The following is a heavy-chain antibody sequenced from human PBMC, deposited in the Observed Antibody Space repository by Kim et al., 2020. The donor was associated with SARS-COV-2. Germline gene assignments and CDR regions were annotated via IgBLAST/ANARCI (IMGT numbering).Heavy chain of an antibody. Sequence: SVKVSCKASGGTFSSYAISWVRQAPGQGLEWMGGIIPIFGTANYAQKFQGSVTITADESTSTAYMELSSLRSEDTAVYYCARDLGQLGTTSSFDIWGQGTMVTVSS. CDR1: GGTFSSYA. CDR2: IIPIFGTA. V-gene: IGHV1-69*13. D-gene: IGHD1-7*01. J-gene: IGHJ3*02. CDR3: ARDLGQLGTTSSFDI.